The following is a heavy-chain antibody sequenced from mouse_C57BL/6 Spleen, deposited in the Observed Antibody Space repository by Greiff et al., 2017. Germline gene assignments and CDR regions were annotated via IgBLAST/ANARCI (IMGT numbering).Heavy chain of an antibody. CDR1: GFTFSSYG. V-gene: IGHV5-6*02. J-gene: IGHJ4*01. Sequence: EVKLVESGGDLVKPGGSLKLSCAASGFTFSSYGMSWVRQTPDKRLEWVATISSGGSYTYYPDSVKGRFTISRDNAKNTLYLQMSSLKSEDTAMYYCARHGATEGYAMDYWDQGTSVTVSS. CDR2: ISSGGSYT. CDR3: ARHGATEGYAMDY. D-gene: IGHD3-1*01.